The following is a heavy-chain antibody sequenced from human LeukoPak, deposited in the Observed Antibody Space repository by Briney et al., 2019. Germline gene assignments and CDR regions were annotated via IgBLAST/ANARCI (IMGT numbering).Heavy chain of an antibody. CDR3: AKDRGDTSFDY. CDR1: GFTFSSYW. CDR2: INSDGSTT. Sequence: PGGSLRLSCAASGFTFSSYWMHWVRQAPGKGLVWVSRINSDGSTTSYADSVKGRFTISRDNAKNTLYLQMNSLRAEDTAVYYCAKDRGDTSFDYWGQGTLVTVSS. D-gene: IGHD3-10*01. V-gene: IGHV3-74*01. J-gene: IGHJ4*02.